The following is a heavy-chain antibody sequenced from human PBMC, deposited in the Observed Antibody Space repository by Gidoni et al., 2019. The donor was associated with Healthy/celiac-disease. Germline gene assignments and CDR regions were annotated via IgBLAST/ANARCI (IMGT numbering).Heavy chain of an antibody. Sequence: EVQLVQSGADVKKPGATLSISCTGSGYSFTSYWISWVRQMPGKGLEWMGRIDPSDSYTNYSPSFQGHVTISADKSISTAYLQWSSLKASDTAMYYCARLVRINSGYDFWGQGTLVTVSS. CDR1: GYSFTSYW. V-gene: IGHV5-10-1*03. D-gene: IGHD5-12*01. CDR2: IDPSDSYT. CDR3: ARLVRINSGYDF. J-gene: IGHJ4*02.